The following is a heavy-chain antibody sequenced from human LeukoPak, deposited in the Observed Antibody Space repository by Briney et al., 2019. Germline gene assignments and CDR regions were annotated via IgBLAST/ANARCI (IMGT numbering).Heavy chain of an antibody. J-gene: IGHJ4*02. Sequence: GGSLRLSRAASGFTFSHYGMHWVRQAPGRGPEWVAVIWYDRSNKYYADSVKGRFTISRDNSQNTVDLHMNSLRAEDTAVYYCAKDAQRGLDYSNSLEYWGQGTLVTVSS. CDR3: AKDAQRGLDYSNSLEY. D-gene: IGHD4-11*01. CDR2: IWYDRSNK. CDR1: GFTFSHYG. V-gene: IGHV3-33*06.